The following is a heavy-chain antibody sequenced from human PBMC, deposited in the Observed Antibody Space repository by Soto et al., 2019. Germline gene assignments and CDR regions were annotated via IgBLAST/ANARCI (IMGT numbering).Heavy chain of an antibody. V-gene: IGHV1-69*13. CDR2: IIPIFGTA. D-gene: IGHD6-13*01. CDR3: ATAPSIAAAGTVVDY. J-gene: IGHJ4*02. CDR1: GGTFSSYA. Sequence: SVKVSCKASGGTFSSYAISWVRQAPGQGLEWMGGIIPIFGTANYAQKFQGRVTITADESTSTAYMELSSLRSEDTAVYYCATAPSIAAAGTVVDYWGQGTLVTVSS.